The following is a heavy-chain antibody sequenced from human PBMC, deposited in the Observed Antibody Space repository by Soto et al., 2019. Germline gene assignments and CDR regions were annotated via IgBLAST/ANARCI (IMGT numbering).Heavy chain of an antibody. V-gene: IGHV4-59*11. CDR2: GYYSGST. CDR3: AGGRGVAVAGSVDY. J-gene: IGHJ4*02. Sequence: SEMLSLTCTVSGTSMTGHFWSWMRQPPGKGLEWIGYGYYSGSTNYNPSLKSRVTISVDTSKNQFSLKLSSVTAADTAVYYCAGGRGVAVAGSVDYWGQGTLVTVS. CDR1: GTSMTGHF. D-gene: IGHD6-19*01.